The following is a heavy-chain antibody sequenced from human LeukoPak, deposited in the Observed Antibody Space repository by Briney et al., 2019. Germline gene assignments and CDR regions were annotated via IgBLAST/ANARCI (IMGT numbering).Heavy chain of an antibody. CDR3: ARTSADSSYTMDV. Sequence: PSETLSLTCTVFGDSVSSSFYYWGWIRQPPGKGLEWIGRIYYSGSTYYNPSLKSRVIISVDTSNNQFSLKLSSVTAADTAVYYCARTSADSSYTMDVWGTGTAVTVSS. CDR2: IYYSGST. CDR1: GDSVSSSFYY. V-gene: IGHV4-39*01. J-gene: IGHJ6*03. D-gene: IGHD2-15*01.